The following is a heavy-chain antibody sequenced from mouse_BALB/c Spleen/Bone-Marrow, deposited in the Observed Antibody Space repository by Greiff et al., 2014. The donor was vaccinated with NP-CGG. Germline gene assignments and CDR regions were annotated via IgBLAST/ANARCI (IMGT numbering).Heavy chain of an antibody. CDR3: ARHGGSRGYYFDY. V-gene: IGHV5-12-2*01. CDR2: ISNGGGST. Sequence: DVKLQESGGGLVQPGGSLKLSCAASGFTFSSYTMSWVRQTPEKRLEWVAYISNGGGSTYYPDTVKGRFTISRDNAKNTLYLQMSSLKSEDTAMYYCARHGGSRGYYFDYWGQGTTLTVPS. J-gene: IGHJ2*01. CDR1: GFTFSSYT. D-gene: IGHD1-1*01.